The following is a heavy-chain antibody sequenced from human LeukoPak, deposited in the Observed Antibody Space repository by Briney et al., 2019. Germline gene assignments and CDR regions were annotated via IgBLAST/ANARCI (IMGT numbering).Heavy chain of an antibody. V-gene: IGHV4-39*01. Sequence: KTSETLSLTCTVSGGSISSSSYYWGWIRQPPGKGLEWIGSIYYSGSPYYNPSLKSRVTISVDTSKNQFSLKLSSVTAADTAVYYCARSRTYYFDSSDYDYWGQGTLVTVSS. CDR1: GGSISSSSYY. D-gene: IGHD3-22*01. J-gene: IGHJ4*02. CDR2: IYYSGSP. CDR3: ARSRTYYFDSSDYDY.